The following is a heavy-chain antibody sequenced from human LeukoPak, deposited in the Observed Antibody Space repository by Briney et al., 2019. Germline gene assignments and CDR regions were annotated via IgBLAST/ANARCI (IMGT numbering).Heavy chain of an antibody. CDR3: ASLAVVAANNWFDP. D-gene: IGHD2-15*01. V-gene: IGHV3-21*04. CDR1: GFTFSSYS. Sequence: GGSLRLSCAASGFTFSSYSMNWVRQAPGKGLEWVSSISSSSSYIYYADSVKGRFTISRDNAKNSLYLQMNSLRAEDTALYYCASLAVVAANNWFDPWGQGTLVTVSS. J-gene: IGHJ5*02. CDR2: ISSSSSYI.